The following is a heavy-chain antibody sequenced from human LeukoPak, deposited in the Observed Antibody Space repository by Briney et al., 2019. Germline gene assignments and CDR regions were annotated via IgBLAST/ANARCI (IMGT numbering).Heavy chain of an antibody. V-gene: IGHV4-4*07. D-gene: IGHD6-13*01. CDR2: IYTSGST. CDR3: ARENRAAAGKLYYYYGMDV. CDR1: GGSISSYF. J-gene: IGHJ6*02. Sequence: PPETLSLTRTVSGGSISSYFRSWIRQPAGKGLEWIGRIYTSGSTNYNPSLKSRVTMSVDTSNNQFSLKLTSVTAADTAVYCCARENRAAAGKLYYYYGMDVWGQGTTVTVSS.